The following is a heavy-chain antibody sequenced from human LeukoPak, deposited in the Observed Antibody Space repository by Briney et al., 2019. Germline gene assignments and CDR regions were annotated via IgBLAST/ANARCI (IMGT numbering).Heavy chain of an antibody. CDR2: IIPMFGTA. CDR3: AAVVPPVMGYFDY. CDR1: GGTFSSYA. Sequence: SVKVSCKAFGGTFSSYAISWVRQDPGQGLEWMGGIIPMFGTAIYAQKFQGRVTITADESTSTAYMELSSLRSDATPVYYCAAVVPPVMGYFDYCGQGTLVTASS. D-gene: IGHD2-2*01. J-gene: IGHJ4*02. V-gene: IGHV1-69*13.